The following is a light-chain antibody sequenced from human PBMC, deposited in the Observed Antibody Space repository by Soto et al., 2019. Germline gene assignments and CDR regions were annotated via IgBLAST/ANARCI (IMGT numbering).Light chain of an antibody. Sequence: EIVLTQSPGTLSLSPGERATLSCRASQSVSSSHLAWYQQKPGQPPRLLIYDASYRATGIPERFGGSGSGTDFTLTISRLEPEDFAVYYCQQYVTSSWPFGQGTKVEIK. CDR1: QSVSSSH. J-gene: IGKJ1*01. CDR3: QQYVTSSWP. CDR2: DAS. V-gene: IGKV3-20*01.